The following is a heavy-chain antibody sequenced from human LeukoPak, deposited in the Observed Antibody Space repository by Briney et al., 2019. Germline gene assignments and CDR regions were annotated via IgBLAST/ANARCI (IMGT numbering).Heavy chain of an antibody. CDR2: INSDESNT. CDR3: GRGGNGIDI. D-gene: IGHD2-8*01. Sequence: QAGGSLRLSCAASGFTFSHYLMHWVRQAPGKGLVWVSRINSDESNTNSYADSVKGRFIISRDNAKNTLYLQVNSLRAEDTAVYFCGRGGNGIDIWGQGTTVIVSS. CDR1: GFTFSHYL. V-gene: IGHV3-74*01. J-gene: IGHJ3*02.